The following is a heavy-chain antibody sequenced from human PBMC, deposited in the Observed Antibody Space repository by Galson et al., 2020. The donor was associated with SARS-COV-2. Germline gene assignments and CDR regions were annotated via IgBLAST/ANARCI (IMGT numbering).Heavy chain of an antibody. J-gene: IGHJ4*02. CDR3: ATLYALWEPRKRTFDY. V-gene: IGHV1-24*01. CDR2: FDPEDGET. CDR1: GYTLTELS. Sequence: ASVKVSCKVSGYTLTELSMHWVRQAPGQGLEWMGGFDPEDGETIYAQKFQGRVTMTEDTSTDTAYMELSSLRSEDTAVYYCATLYALWEPRKRTFDYWGQGTLVTVSS. D-gene: IGHD1-26*01.